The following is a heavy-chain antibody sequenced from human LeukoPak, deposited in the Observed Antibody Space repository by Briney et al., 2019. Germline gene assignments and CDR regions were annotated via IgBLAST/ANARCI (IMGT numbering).Heavy chain of an antibody. CDR2: ISYDGSNK. J-gene: IGHJ4*02. CDR1: GFTFSSYA. V-gene: IGHV3-30-3*01. D-gene: IGHD6-13*01. Sequence: PGGSLRLSCAAPGFTFSSYAMHWVRQAPGKGLEWVAVISYDGSNKHYADSVKGRFTISRDNSKNTLYLQMNSLRAEDTAVYYCARAYFSIAAAGTGDYWGQGTLVTVSS. CDR3: ARAYFSIAAAGTGDY.